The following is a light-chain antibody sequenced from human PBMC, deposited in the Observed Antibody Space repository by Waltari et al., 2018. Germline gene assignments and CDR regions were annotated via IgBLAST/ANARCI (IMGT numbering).Light chain of an antibody. V-gene: IGKV3-20*01. J-gene: IGKJ1*01. CDR3: QKYGTLPAT. CDR1: QSVSRT. Sequence: EIVLTQSPGTLSLSPGERATLSCRASQSVSRTLAWYQQKPGQAPRLLIYDASIRATGIPDRFSGSGSVTDFSLTISRLEPEDFAVYYCQKYGTLPATFGQGTKVEIK. CDR2: DAS.